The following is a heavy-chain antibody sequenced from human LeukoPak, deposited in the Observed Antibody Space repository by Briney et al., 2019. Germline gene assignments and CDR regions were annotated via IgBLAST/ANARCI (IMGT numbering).Heavy chain of an antibody. V-gene: IGHV3-21*01. CDR3: ARDRFVWGCSSTSCYENGYYFDY. CDR1: GFTFSSYS. CDR2: ISSSSSYI. J-gene: IGHJ4*02. Sequence: GGSLRLSCAASGFTFSSYSMNWVRQAPGKGLEWVSSISSSSSYIYYADSVKGRFTISRDNAKNSLYLQMNSLRAEDTAVYYCARDRFVWGCSSTSCYENGYYFDYWGQGTLVTVSS. D-gene: IGHD2-2*01.